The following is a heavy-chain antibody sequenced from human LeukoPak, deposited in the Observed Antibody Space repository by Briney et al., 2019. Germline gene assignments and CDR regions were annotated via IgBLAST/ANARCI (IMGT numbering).Heavy chain of an antibody. CDR1: GYTFTSYG. D-gene: IGHD2-2*03. Sequence: ASVKVSCKASGYTFTSYGISWVRQAPGQGLEWMGWISAYNGNTNYAQKLQGRVAMTTDTSTSTAYMELRSLRSDDTAVYYCASGHCSSTSCYLYYYMDVWGKGTTVTVSS. CDR2: ISAYNGNT. CDR3: ASGHCSSTSCYLYYYMDV. V-gene: IGHV1-18*01. J-gene: IGHJ6*03.